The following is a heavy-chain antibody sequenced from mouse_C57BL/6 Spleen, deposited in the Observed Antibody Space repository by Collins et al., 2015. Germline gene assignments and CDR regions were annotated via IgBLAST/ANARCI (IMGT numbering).Heavy chain of an antibody. CDR3: ARPYYGSSYGYFDV. J-gene: IGHJ1*01. V-gene: IGHV1-26*01. CDR2: INPYNGAT. CDR1: GYSFTGYY. D-gene: IGHD1-1*01. Sequence: EVQLQQSGPELVKPGASVKISCKASGYSFTGYYMHWVKQSHVKSLEWIGRINPYNGATSYNQNFKYKASLTVDKSSSTAYMELRSLTSEDSAVYYCARPYYGSSYGYFDVWGAGTTVTVSS.